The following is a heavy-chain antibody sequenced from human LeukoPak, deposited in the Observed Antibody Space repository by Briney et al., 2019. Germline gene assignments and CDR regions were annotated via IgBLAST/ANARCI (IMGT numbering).Heavy chain of an antibody. CDR1: GGSISSYY. CDR2: IYYSGST. V-gene: IGHV4-59*08. J-gene: IGHJ6*02. Sequence: PSETLSLTCTVSGGSISSYYWSWIRQPPGKGLEWTGYIYYSGSTNYNPSLKSRVTMSVDTSKNQFSLKLRSVTAADTAVYYCARYHPPYYYYGMDVWGQGTTVTVSS. D-gene: IGHD1-14*01. CDR3: ARYHPPYYYYGMDV.